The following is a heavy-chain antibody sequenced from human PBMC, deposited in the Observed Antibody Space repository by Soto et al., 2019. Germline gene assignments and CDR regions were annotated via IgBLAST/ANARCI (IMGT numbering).Heavy chain of an antibody. CDR1: GYSFTDYY. CDR3: ARVGPTGWFDP. J-gene: IGHJ5*02. V-gene: IGHV1-2*02. Sequence: QVHLVQSGAEVKKPGASVKVSCKASGYSFTDYYMHWVRQAPGQGLEWMGWINTKTGGTNYAQRVQGRVTMTGDTSINTVYMELSRLRSDDTAVYYCARVGPTGWFDPWGQGTVVTVSS. CDR2: INTKTGGT.